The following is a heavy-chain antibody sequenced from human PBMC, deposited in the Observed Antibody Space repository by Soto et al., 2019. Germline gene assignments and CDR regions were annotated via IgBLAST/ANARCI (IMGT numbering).Heavy chain of an antibody. CDR2: ISTDNGNT. CDR3: ARDKGITTVAVSSMYYYGMDV. CDR1: GYTFTNSG. V-gene: IGHV1-18*01. J-gene: IGHJ6*02. Sequence: QVQRVQSGAEVKKPGASVKVSCKASGYTFTNSGISWVRQAPGQGLEWMGWISTDNGNTNYAQHLQGRVSMTTDTPTSKATMDLSSLRSDDTAVYYCARDKGITTVAVSSMYYYGMDVWGQGTTVTVSS. D-gene: IGHD3-3*01.